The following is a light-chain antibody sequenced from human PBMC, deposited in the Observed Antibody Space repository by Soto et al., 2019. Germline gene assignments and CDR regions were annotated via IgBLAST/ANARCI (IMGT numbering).Light chain of an antibody. V-gene: IGKV3-11*01. Sequence: EIVLTQSPGTLSLSPGEGATLSCRASQSISIYLAWYQQKPGQAPRLLIYDASNRATGIPARFSGSGSGTDFTLTISSLEPEDFAVYYCQQRSNWPPKITVGQGTRLEIK. CDR1: QSISIY. CDR3: QQRSNWPPKIT. J-gene: IGKJ5*01. CDR2: DAS.